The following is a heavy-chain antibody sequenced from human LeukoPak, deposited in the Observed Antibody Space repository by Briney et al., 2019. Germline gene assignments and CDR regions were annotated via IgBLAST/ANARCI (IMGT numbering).Heavy chain of an antibody. CDR3: ARVGEPEGPQGGDFDY. CDR2: INHSGST. J-gene: IGHJ4*02. V-gene: IGHV4-34*01. CDR1: GGSFSGYY. D-gene: IGHD3-10*01. Sequence: SETLSLTCAVCGGSFSGYYWSWIRQRPGKGLEWIGEINHSGSTNYNPSLKSRVTISVDTSKNQFSLKLSSVTAADTAVYYCARVGEPEGPQGGDFDYWGQGTLVTVSS.